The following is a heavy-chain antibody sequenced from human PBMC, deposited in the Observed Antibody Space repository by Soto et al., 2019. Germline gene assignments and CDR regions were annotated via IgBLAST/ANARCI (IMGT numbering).Heavy chain of an antibody. J-gene: IGHJ5*02. CDR1: GGSISGYY. CDR2: VYSSGTT. CDR3: ERLAGAVPYNWFDP. Sequence: SETLSPTCTVSGGSISGYYWSWIRQPAGKGIEWIGRVYSSGTTNYNPSLRSRVTLSVDTSKNQFSLKVMSVTAADTAGYYCERLAGAVPYNWFDPWGPGTLVTVSS. V-gene: IGHV4-4*07. D-gene: IGHD6-19*01.